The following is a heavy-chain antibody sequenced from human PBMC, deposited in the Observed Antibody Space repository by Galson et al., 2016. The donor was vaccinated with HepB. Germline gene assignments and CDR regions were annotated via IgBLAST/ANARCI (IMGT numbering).Heavy chain of an antibody. V-gene: IGHV4-59*01. CDR3: ARDSGYTTGWFGY. CDR2: IYYGGST. D-gene: IGHD2-8*02. J-gene: IGHJ4*02. CDR1: GGSISSSY. Sequence: SETLSLTCTVPGGSISSSYWSWIRQPPGKGLEWIGYIYYGGSTDYNPSLKSRVTISVDTSKNQFSLTLSSVTAADTAVYYCARDSGYTTGWFGYWGQGTLVTVSS.